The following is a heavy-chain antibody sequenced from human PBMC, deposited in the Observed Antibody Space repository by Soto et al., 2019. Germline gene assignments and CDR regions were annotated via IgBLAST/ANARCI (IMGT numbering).Heavy chain of an antibody. V-gene: IGHV3-74*01. J-gene: IGHJ6*04. Sequence: PGGSLRLSCAASRFTFSNYWMHWVRQAPGKGLVWVSRINSDGSSTNYADSVKGRFTISRDSAKNKLYLQMNSLRAEDTDVYYCARHRDAHMDVWGKGTKVTVSS. CDR2: INSDGSST. CDR3: ARHRDAHMDV. CDR1: RFTFSNYW.